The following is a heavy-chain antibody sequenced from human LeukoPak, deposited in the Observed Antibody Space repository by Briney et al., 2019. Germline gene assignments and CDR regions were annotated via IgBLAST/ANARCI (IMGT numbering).Heavy chain of an antibody. J-gene: IGHJ4*02. D-gene: IGHD6-19*01. CDR1: GDSISNYY. CDR3: ARAYSSGWPDY. V-gene: IGHV4-59*01. Sequence: PSETLSLACTVSGDSISNYYWSWIRQPPGKGLDWIGYIYYSGSTYYNPSLKSRVTISIDTSKNQFSLKLSSVTAADAAVYFCARAYSSGWPDYWGQGTLVTVSS. CDR2: IYYSGST.